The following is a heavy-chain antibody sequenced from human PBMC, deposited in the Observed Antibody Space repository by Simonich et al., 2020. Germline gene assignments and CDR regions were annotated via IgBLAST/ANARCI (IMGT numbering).Heavy chain of an antibody. CDR1: GFTVSSNY. V-gene: IGHV3-23*04. J-gene: IGHJ4*02. Sequence: VQLVESGGGVVQPGRSLRLSCAASGFTVSSNYMSWVRQAPGKGRGWVSAISGGGGSTYYADSVKGRFTISRDNSKNTLYLQMNSLRAEDTAVYYCAKDQAGDHGYWGQGTLVTVSS. CDR3: AKDQAGDHGY. D-gene: IGHD7-27*01. CDR2: ISGGGGST.